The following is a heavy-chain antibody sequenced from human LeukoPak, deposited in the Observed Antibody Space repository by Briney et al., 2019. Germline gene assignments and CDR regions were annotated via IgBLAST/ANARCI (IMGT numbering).Heavy chain of an antibody. CDR2: ILSNGRNK. V-gene: IGHV3-33*05. Sequence: GGSLRLSCAASGFIFSSDDMHWVRQAPGKGLEWVAGILSNGRNKYYVDSVKGRFAISRDNSKSTLYLQVNSLRVEDTALYYCARESEGGTGTSCPDYWGQGTLVTVSS. J-gene: IGHJ4*02. CDR3: ARESEGGTGTSCPDY. CDR1: GFIFSSDD. D-gene: IGHD2-2*01.